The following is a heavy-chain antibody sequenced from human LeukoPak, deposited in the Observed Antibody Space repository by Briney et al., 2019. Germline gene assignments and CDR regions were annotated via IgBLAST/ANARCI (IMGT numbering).Heavy chain of an antibody. Sequence: GGSLRLSCAASGFTFSSYWMSWVRQAPGKGLEWVANIKQDGSEKYYVDSAKGRFTISRDNAKNSLYLQMNSLRAEDTAVYYCARSLLRFLDWAFDYWGQGTLVTVSS. V-gene: IGHV3-7*01. CDR2: IKQDGSEK. D-gene: IGHD3-3*01. CDR1: GFTFSSYW. CDR3: ARSLLRFLDWAFDY. J-gene: IGHJ4*02.